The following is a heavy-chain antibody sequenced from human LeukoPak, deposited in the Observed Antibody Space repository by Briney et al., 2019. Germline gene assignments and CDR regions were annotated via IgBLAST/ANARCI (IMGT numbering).Heavy chain of an antibody. Sequence: SETLSLTCTVSGGSISSSSYYWGWIRQPPGKGLEWIGSIYYSGSTYYNPSLKSRVTISVDTSKNQFSLKLSSVTAADTAVYYCARHSRSMVRGRGADCWGQGTLDTVSS. CDR1: GGSISSSSYY. CDR3: ARHSRSMVRGRGADC. J-gene: IGHJ4*02. D-gene: IGHD3-10*01. CDR2: IYYSGST. V-gene: IGHV4-39*01.